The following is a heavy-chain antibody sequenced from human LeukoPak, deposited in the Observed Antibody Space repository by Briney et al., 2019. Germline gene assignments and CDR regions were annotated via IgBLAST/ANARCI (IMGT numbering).Heavy chain of an antibody. J-gene: IGHJ4*02. CDR3: ARVEGDDRSAH. V-gene: IGHV1-46*01. Sequence: ASVKVSCKASGYTFTSYYMHWVRQAPGQGLEWIGIINPSGGSTSYAQKFQGRVTMTRDTSTSTVYMELSSLRSEDTAVYYCARVEGDDRSAHWGQGTLVTVSS. D-gene: IGHD3-22*01. CDR2: INPSGGST. CDR1: GYTFTSYY.